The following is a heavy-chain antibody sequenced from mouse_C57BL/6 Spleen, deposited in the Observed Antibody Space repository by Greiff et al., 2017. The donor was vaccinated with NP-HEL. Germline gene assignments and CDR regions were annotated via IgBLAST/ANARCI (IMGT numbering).Heavy chain of an antibody. CDR1: GYTFTSYW. J-gene: IGHJ4*01. CDR3: ARSGYYYGTVAVDY. Sequence: QVQLQQSGAELVKPGASVKLSCKASGYTFTSYWMHWVKQRPGQGLEWIGMIHPNSGSTNYNEKFKSKATLTVDKSSSTAYMQLSSLTSEDSAVYYSARSGYYYGTVAVDYWGQGTTVTVSS. CDR2: IHPNSGST. D-gene: IGHD1-1*01. V-gene: IGHV1-64*01.